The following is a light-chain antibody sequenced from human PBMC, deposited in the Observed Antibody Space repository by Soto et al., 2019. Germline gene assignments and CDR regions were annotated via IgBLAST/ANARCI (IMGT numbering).Light chain of an antibody. Sequence: SRSTPYQYIEDRVTITCRASQSIHMWLAWYQQKPGKAPKLLIYRASTLESGVPSRFSGSGYGTEFTLTISSLQAEDFAPYYCQQLTTFPTTFGGGTMVDIK. CDR3: QQLTTFPTT. CDR2: RAS. V-gene: IGKV1-5*03. CDR1: QSIHMW. J-gene: IGKJ4*01.